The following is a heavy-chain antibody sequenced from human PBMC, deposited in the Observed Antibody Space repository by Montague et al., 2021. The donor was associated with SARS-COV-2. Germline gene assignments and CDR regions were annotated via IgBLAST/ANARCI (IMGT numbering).Heavy chain of an antibody. Sequence: SETLSLTCTVSGAAVRRRSWGGHRYSPGTVVECICYFFSVKSADYNPSLKSRVTISVDTAKNQFSLKLTSVNVADTAVYYCTRGAPGYWGQGTLVTVSS. CDR3: TRGAPGY. CDR1: GAAVRRRS. J-gene: IGHJ4*02. V-gene: IGHV4-59*02. CDR2: FFSVKSA.